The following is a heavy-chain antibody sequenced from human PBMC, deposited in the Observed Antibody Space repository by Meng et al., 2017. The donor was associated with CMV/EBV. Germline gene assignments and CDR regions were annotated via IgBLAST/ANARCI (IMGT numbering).Heavy chain of an antibody. Sequence: SETLSLTFTVSGGSIRSSSYYWRSIRQPPGKGLEWIGSIYYIWSTYYNLSLKSRATISVDTSKNQFSLNLISVTAADTAVYYCARVRCPVSKLTFFGGGWFDPWGQGTLVPVSS. J-gene: IGHJ5*02. CDR1: GGSIRSSSYY. CDR2: IYYIWST. D-gene: IGHD3-3*01. CDR3: ARVRCPVSKLTFFGGGWFDP. V-gene: IGHV4-39*07.